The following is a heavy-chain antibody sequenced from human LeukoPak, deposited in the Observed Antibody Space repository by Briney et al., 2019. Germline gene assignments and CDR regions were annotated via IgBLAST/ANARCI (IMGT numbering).Heavy chain of an antibody. J-gene: IGHJ6*03. D-gene: IGHD6-13*01. V-gene: IGHV4-30-4*08. CDR1: GDSIATSSHY. Sequence: PSETLSLTCTVSGDSIATSSHYWGWIRQPPGKGLEWIGYIYYSGSTYYNPSLKSRVTISVDTSKNQFSLKLSSVTAADTAVYYCARAGAAAGTLYYYYYMDVWGKGTTVTVSS. CDR3: ARAGAAAGTLYYYYYMDV. CDR2: IYYSGST.